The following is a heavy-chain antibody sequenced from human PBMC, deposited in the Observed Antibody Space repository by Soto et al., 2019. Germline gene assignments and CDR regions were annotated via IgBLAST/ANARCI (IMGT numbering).Heavy chain of an antibody. Sequence: QLQLQESGSGLVKPSQTLSLTCAVSGGSISSGGYSWSWIRQPPGKGLEWIGYIYHSGTTYYNPSLKSRVTIXXXRXKNQFSLKLSSVTAADTAVYYCARAHYGDYGYGMDVWGQGTTVTVSS. CDR3: ARAHYGDYGYGMDV. D-gene: IGHD4-17*01. CDR2: IYHSGTT. V-gene: IGHV4-30-2*01. CDR1: GGSISSGGYS. J-gene: IGHJ6*02.